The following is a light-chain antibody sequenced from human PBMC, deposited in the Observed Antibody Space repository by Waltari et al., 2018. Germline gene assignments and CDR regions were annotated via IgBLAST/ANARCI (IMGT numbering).Light chain of an antibody. CDR2: DVT. CDR3: TSYTSTNTVI. V-gene: IGLV2-14*03. Sequence: QSALTQPASVSGSPGQSITISCTGTGSDIGGYNYVSWYQQHPGKAPKLMIYDVTRWPSGVSNRFSGSKSGNTASLTSSGLQAEDEADYYCTSYTSTNTVIFGGGTKVTVL. J-gene: IGLJ2*01. CDR1: GSDIGGYNY.